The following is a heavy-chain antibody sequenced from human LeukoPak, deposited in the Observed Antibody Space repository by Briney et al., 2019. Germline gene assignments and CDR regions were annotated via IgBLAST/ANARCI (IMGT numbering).Heavy chain of an antibody. Sequence: PSETLSLTCAVSGRSISSGGYSWSWIRQPPGKGLEWIGYIYHSGSTYYNPSLKSRVTISVDRSKNQFSLKLSSVTAADTAVYYCARGGSSGGSWGLEYFQHWGQGTLVTVSS. V-gene: IGHV4-30-2*01. CDR2: IYHSGST. D-gene: IGHD2-15*01. CDR3: ARGGSSGGSWGLEYFQH. J-gene: IGHJ1*01. CDR1: GRSISSGGYS.